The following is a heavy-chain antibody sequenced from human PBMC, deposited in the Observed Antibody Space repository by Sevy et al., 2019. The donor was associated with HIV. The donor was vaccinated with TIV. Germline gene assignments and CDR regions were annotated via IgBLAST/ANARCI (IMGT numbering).Heavy chain of an antibody. CDR2: IYYSGST. CDR1: GGSISSGNYY. Sequence: SETLSLTCTVSGGSISSGNYYWSWNRQPPGKGLEWIGYIYYSGSTYQNPSLQSRLTMSVDTSKNQFSLKLSSVTAADTAVYYCAILWPGYGGHLYYFDYWGQGILVTVSS. J-gene: IGHJ4*02. CDR3: AILWPGYGGHLYYFDY. V-gene: IGHV4-30-4*01. D-gene: IGHD4-17*01.